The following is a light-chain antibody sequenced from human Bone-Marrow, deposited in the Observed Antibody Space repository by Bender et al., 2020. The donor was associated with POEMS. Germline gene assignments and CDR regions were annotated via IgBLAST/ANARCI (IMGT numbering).Light chain of an antibody. CDR1: SNDVGAYNL. V-gene: IGLV2-14*02. CDR2: EAY. Sequence: QSALTQSASVSGSPGQSITISCTGTSNDVGAYNLVSWYQQRPGKVPELLIYEAYKRPSGVSNRFSGSKSGNTASLAISGLRSEDEADYYCAAWDDSLMGVVFGGGTRLTVL. CDR3: AAWDDSLMGVV. J-gene: IGLJ2*01.